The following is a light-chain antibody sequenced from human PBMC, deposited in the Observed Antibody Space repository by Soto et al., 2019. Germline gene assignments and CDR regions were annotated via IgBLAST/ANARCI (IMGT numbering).Light chain of an antibody. CDR3: QQYNSYSPWT. V-gene: IGKV1-5*01. J-gene: IGKJ1*01. CDR2: DAS. CDR1: QSISSW. Sequence: DIQMTQSPSTLSAAVGDRVTITCRARQSISSWSAWYQQKPGKAPKLLIYDASSLESWVPSRFSGSGSGTEFTLTISSLQPDDFATYYCQQYNSYSPWTFGQGTKVEIK.